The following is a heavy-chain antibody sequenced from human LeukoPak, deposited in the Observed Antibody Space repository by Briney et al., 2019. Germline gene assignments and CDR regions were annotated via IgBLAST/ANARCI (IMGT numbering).Heavy chain of an antibody. CDR1: GGTFSSYA. J-gene: IGHJ5*02. Sequence: ASVKVSCKASGGTFSSYAISWVRQAPGQGLEWMGGIIPIFGTANYAQKLQGRVTMTTDTSTNTAYMELRSLRSDDTAVYYCAREVMVRRASNWFDPWGQGTLVTVSS. CDR3: AREVMVRRASNWFDP. V-gene: IGHV1-69*05. CDR2: IIPIFGTA. D-gene: IGHD3-10*01.